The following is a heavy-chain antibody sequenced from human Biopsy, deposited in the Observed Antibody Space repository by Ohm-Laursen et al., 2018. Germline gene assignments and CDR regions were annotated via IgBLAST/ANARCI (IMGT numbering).Heavy chain of an antibody. CDR2: IYPGGST. Sequence: PSETLSLTCSVSGGDINNYYWSWIRQPAGKGLEWIGRIYPGGSTNYNPSLKSRVTMSVDTSKKQLSLRPRSVTAADTAMYYCASVVLGPTNDAFDLWGQGTMVVVSS. D-gene: IGHD3-22*01. CDR3: ASVVLGPTNDAFDL. J-gene: IGHJ3*01. V-gene: IGHV4-4*07. CDR1: GGDINNYY.